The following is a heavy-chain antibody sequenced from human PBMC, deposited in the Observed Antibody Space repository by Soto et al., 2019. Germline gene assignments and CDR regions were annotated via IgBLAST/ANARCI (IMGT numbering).Heavy chain of an antibody. Sequence: GASVKVSCKASGYTFTSYDINWVRQATGQGLEWMGWMNPNSGNTGYAQKFQGRVTMARNTSISTAYMKLSSLRSEDTAVYYCAREGRGFLEWLLLEGWFDPWGQGTLVTVSS. CDR2: MNPNSGNT. J-gene: IGHJ5*02. D-gene: IGHD3-3*01. CDR3: AREGRGFLEWLLLEGWFDP. V-gene: IGHV1-8*01. CDR1: GYTFTSYD.